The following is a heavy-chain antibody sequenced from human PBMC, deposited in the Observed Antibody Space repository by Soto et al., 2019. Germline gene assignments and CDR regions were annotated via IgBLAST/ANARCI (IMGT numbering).Heavy chain of an antibody. CDR1: GASIGSYY. Sequence: QVQLQESGPGLVKPSETLSLTCTVSGASIGSYYWSWIRQSPGKGLEWIGYMYYSGNTNYNPSLRRRLTIPVAQSKNQFSLNLNSVTAADTAVYYCARESPVHSAYFDYWGQGILVTVSS. CDR3: ARESPVHSAYFDY. V-gene: IGHV4-59*01. J-gene: IGHJ4*02. CDR2: MYYSGNT. D-gene: IGHD1-26*01.